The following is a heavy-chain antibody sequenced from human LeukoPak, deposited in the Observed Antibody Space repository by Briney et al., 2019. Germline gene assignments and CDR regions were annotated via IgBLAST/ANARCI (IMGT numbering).Heavy chain of an antibody. CDR3: ARDHDSSGYGPFDY. CDR2: ISSSGSTI. Sequence: GGSLRLSCAASGFTFSSYEMNWVRPAPGKGLEWVSYISSSGSTIYYADSVKGRFTISRDNAKNSLYLQMNSLRAEDTAVYYCARDHDSSGYGPFDYWGQGTLVTVSS. D-gene: IGHD3-22*01. V-gene: IGHV3-48*03. CDR1: GFTFSSYE. J-gene: IGHJ4*02.